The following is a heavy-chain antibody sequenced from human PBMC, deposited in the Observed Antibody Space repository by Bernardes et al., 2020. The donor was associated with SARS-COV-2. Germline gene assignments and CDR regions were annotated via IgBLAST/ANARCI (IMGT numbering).Heavy chain of an antibody. CDR3: SRQHGSSSGNWFDP. CDR1: GGSISRSTYY. V-gene: IGHV4-39*01. J-gene: IGHJ5*02. D-gene: IGHD6-6*01. CDR2: VYYSGYT. Sequence: SETLSLTCTVSGGSISRSTYYWGWVRLPPGKGLEWIGSVYYSGYTYYSPSLKSRVTMSVDTSKNHFSLRLSSVTAADTAVYYCSRQHGSSSGNWFDPWGQGTLVNVSS.